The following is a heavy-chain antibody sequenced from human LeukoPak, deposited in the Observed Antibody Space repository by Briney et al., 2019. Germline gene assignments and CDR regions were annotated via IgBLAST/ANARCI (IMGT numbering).Heavy chain of an antibody. V-gene: IGHV3-49*03. CDR1: GFTFGDYA. CDR2: IINKVYGGTT. D-gene: IGHD6-13*01. Sequence: PGRSLRLSCTASGFTFGDYAMSWFRQAPGKGLQWVGFIINKVYGGTTEYAASVKGRFTISRDDSKSIAYLQMNSLKTEDTAVYYCTREGLKAAAGLWFDPWGQGTLVTVSS. CDR3: TREGLKAAAGLWFDP. J-gene: IGHJ5*02.